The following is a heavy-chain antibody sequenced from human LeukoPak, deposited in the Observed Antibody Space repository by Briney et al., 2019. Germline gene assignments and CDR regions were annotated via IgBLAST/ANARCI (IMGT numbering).Heavy chain of an antibody. CDR2: ISYDGSNK. Sequence: PGGSLRLSCAASGFTFSSYAMHWVRQAPGKGLEWVAVISYDGSNKYYADSVKGRFTISRDNSKNTLYLQMNSLRAEDTAVYYCARDGSSDFWSGYMKYYFDYWGQGTLVTVSS. CDR3: ARDGSSDFWSGYMKYYFDY. J-gene: IGHJ4*02. CDR1: GFTFSSYA. V-gene: IGHV3-30-3*01. D-gene: IGHD3-3*01.